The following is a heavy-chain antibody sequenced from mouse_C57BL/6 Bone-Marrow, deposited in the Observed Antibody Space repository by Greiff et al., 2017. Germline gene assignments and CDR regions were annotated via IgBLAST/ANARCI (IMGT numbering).Heavy chain of an antibody. CDR1: GYTFTDYY. V-gene: IGHV1-19*01. CDR2: INPYNGGT. J-gene: IGHJ1*03. Sequence: VQLQQSGPVLVKPGASVKMSCKASGYTFTDYYMNWVKQSHGKSLEWIGVINPYNGGTSYNQKFKGKATLTVDKSSSTAYMELNSLTSEDSAVYYCARWNGSSYDWYFYVWGTGTTVTVSS. CDR3: ARWNGSSYDWYFYV. D-gene: IGHD1-1*01.